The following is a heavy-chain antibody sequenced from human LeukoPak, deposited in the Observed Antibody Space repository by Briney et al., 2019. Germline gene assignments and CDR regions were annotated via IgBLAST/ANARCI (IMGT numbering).Heavy chain of an antibody. Sequence: SETLSLTCTVSGGSISSYYWSWIRQPPGKGLEWIGYIYYSGSTNYNPSLKSRVTMSVDTSKNQFSLKLSCVSAADTAVYYCAGPRADRSTWYAVDYWGQGTLVTVSS. V-gene: IGHV4-59*01. D-gene: IGHD2/OR15-2a*01. J-gene: IGHJ4*02. CDR3: AGPRADRSTWYAVDY. CDR2: IYYSGST. CDR1: GGSISSYY.